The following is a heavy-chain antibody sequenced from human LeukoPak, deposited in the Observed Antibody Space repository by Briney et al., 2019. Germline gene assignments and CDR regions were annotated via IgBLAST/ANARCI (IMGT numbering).Heavy chain of an antibody. CDR3: ARPTAREYSYGYNY. CDR1: GYTFPSYD. D-gene: IGHD5-18*01. Sequence: ASVTVSCKASGYTFPSYDINWVRQATGQGLEWMGWMNPNSGNTGYAQKFQGRVTMTRNTSISTAYMELSNLRSEDTAVYFCARPTAREYSYGYNYWGQGTLVTVSS. J-gene: IGHJ4*02. V-gene: IGHV1-8*01. CDR2: MNPNSGNT.